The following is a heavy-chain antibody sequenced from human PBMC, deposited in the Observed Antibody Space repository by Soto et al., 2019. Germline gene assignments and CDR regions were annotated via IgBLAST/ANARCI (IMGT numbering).Heavy chain of an antibody. D-gene: IGHD1-1*01. V-gene: IGHV3-73*01. J-gene: IGHJ4*02. CDR1: GFTFSGSA. CDR3: TRLGWNGGNFDY. CDR2: IRSKANSYAT. Sequence: GGSLRLSCAASGFTFSGSAMHWVRQASGKGLEWVGRIRSKANSYATAYAASVKGRFTISRDDSKNTAYLQMNSLKTEDTAVYYCTRLGWNGGNFDYWGQGTLVTVSS.